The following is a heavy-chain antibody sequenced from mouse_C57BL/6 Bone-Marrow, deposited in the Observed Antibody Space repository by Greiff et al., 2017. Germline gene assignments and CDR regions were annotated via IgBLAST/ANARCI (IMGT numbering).Heavy chain of an antibody. J-gene: IGHJ3*01. D-gene: IGHD3-2*02. V-gene: IGHV5-6*01. CDR2: ISSGGSYT. Sequence: EVQLQESGGDLVKPGGSLKLSCAASGFTFSSYGMSWVRQTPDKRLEWVATISSGGSYTYYPDSVKGRFTISRDNAKNTLYLQMSSLKSEDTAMYYCARLHSSGYVLFAYWGQGTLVTVSA. CDR1: GFTFSSYG. CDR3: ARLHSSGYVLFAY.